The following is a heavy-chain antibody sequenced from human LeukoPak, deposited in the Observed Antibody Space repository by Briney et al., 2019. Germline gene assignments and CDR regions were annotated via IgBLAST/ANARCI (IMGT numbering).Heavy chain of an antibody. CDR3: ASGFSSSPYFDY. D-gene: IGHD6-6*01. V-gene: IGHV3-21*01. J-gene: IGHJ4*02. Sequence: GGSLRLSCAASGFTFSTYYMNWVRQAPGKGLEWVAFITGSSSYIYYTDSVKGRFTISRDNAKNSLFLQMNSLRDEDTAVYYCASGFSSSPYFDYWGQGTLVTVSS. CDR2: ITGSSSYI. CDR1: GFTFSTYY.